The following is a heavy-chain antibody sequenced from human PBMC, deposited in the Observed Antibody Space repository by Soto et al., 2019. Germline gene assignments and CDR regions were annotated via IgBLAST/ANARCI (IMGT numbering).Heavy chain of an antibody. CDR2: VNHSGTT. D-gene: IGHD2-2*01. CDR3: ARGIGYCSSINCYSSRRLRFDS. CDR1: GGSFSGYY. Sequence: ETLSLTCAVYGGSFSGYYWTWIRQSPEKGLEWIGEVNHSGTTYYNPSLKTRVTISVHTPKNQFSLKMSSVTAADTAVYYCARGIGYCSSINCYSSRRLRFDSWGQGTLVTVSS. V-gene: IGHV4-34*01. J-gene: IGHJ4*02.